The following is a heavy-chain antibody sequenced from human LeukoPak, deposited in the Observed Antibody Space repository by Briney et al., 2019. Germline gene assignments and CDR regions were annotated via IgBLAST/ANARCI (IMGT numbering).Heavy chain of an antibody. CDR2: VSGSGGST. J-gene: IGHJ4*02. V-gene: IGHV3-23*01. CDR3: ARTQLGFDY. D-gene: IGHD3-16*01. CDR1: GFTFSSYG. Sequence: GGSLRLSCAASGFTFSSYGMSWVRQAPGKGLEWVSTVSGSGGSTYYADSVKGRFTISRDNSKHTLYLQMNSLRAEDTAVYYCARTQLGFDYWGQGTLVTVSS.